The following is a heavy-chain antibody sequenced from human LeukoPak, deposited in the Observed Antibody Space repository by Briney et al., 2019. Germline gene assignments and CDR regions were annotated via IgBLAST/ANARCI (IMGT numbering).Heavy chain of an antibody. D-gene: IGHD6-13*01. CDR3: ARAAPGRIAAAGSEGGPDYYYHMDV. V-gene: IGHV4-31*03. CDR1: GGSISSGGYY. J-gene: IGHJ6*03. Sequence: SQTLSLTCTVSGGSISSGGYYWSWIRQHPGKGLEWIGYIYYSGSTYYNPSLKSRVTISVDTSKNQFSLKLSSVTAADTAVYYCARAAPGRIAAAGSEGGPDYYYHMDVWGKGTTVTVSS. CDR2: IYYSGST.